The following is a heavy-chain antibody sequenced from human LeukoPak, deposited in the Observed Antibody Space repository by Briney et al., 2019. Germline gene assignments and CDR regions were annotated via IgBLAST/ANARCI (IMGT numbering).Heavy chain of an antibody. Sequence: PGGSLRLSCEASGFSFSSHAMHWVRQAPGKGLEWVAVISYDGSNKYYADSVKGRFTISRDNSKNTLYLQMNSLRAEDTAVYYCARDRGLQLWPSDYYYYYGMDVWGQGTTVTVSS. V-gene: IGHV3-30-3*01. CDR3: ARDRGLQLWPSDYYYYYGMDV. D-gene: IGHD5-18*01. CDR2: ISYDGSNK. J-gene: IGHJ6*02. CDR1: GFSFSSHA.